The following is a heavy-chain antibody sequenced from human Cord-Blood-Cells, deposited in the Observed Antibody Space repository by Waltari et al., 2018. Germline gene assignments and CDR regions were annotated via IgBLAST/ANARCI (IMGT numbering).Heavy chain of an antibody. V-gene: IGHV1-69*09. CDR1: GGTFSRYA. CDR3: AGESGDTAMVTSWFDP. J-gene: IGHJ5*02. D-gene: IGHD5-18*01. Sequence: QVQLVQPGAALKKPASSVNVSCKASGGTFSRYAISCVRQAPGQGLEWMGRIIPILGIANYAQKFQGRVTITADKCTSTAYMGLSSVRSEDTAVYYCAGESGDTAMVTSWFDPWGQGTLVTVSS. CDR2: IIPILGIA.